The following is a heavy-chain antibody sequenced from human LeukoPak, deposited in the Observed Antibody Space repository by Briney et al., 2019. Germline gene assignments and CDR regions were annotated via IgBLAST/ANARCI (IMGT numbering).Heavy chain of an antibody. Sequence: GGSLRLSXVASTFTLSTYAMTWVRQAPGKGLEWVSSMTSSGAAYYAGSVKGRFTISRDNSKNTLYLQMKSLRAEDTAIYYCAKDPNGDYIGAFDNWDQGTMVTVFS. CDR3: AKDPNGDYIGAFDN. CDR2: MTSSGAA. D-gene: IGHD2-8*01. J-gene: IGHJ3*02. V-gene: IGHV3-23*01. CDR1: TFTLSTYA.